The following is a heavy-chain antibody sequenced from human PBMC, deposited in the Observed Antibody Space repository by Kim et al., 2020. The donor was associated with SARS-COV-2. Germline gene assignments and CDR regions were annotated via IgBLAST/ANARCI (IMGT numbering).Heavy chain of an antibody. CDR3: AREATMIGGWFDP. CDR2: IIPIFGTA. CDR1: GGTFSSYA. D-gene: IGHD3-22*01. V-gene: IGHV1-69*13. Sequence: SVKVSCKASGGTFSSYAISWVRQAPGQGLEWMGGIIPIFGTANYAQKFQGRVTITADESTSTAYMELSSLRSEDTAVYYCAREATMIGGWFDPWGQGTLVTVSS. J-gene: IGHJ5*02.